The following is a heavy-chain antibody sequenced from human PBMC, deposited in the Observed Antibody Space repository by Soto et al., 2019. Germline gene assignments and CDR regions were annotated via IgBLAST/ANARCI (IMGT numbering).Heavy chain of an antibody. V-gene: IGHV1-69*13. CDR2: IIPIFGTA. CDR3: ARDPPARRSCDSSCYYYYYGMDV. D-gene: IGHD6-13*01. Sequence: ASVKVSCKASGGTFSSYAISWVRQAPGQGLEWMGGIIPIFGTANYAQKFQGRVTITADESTSTAYMELSSLRSEDTAVYYCARDPPARRSCDSSCYYYYYGMDVWGQGTTVTVSS. J-gene: IGHJ6*02. CDR1: GGTFSSYA.